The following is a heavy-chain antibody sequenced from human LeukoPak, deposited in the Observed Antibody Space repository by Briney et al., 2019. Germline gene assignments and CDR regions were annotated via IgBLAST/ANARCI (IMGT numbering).Heavy chain of an antibody. D-gene: IGHD2-2*01. Sequence: GGSLRLSCAASGFIFSSYWMHWVRQAPGKGLVWVSRINSDGSSTSYADSVKGRFTISRDNAMNTLYLQMNSLRAEDTAVYYCARRVVVPAAPYYFDYWGQGTLVTVSS. CDR1: GFIFSSYW. CDR3: ARRVVVPAAPYYFDY. CDR2: INSDGSST. V-gene: IGHV3-74*01. J-gene: IGHJ4*02.